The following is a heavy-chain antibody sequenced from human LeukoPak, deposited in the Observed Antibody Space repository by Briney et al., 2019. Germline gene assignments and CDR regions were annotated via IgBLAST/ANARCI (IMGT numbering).Heavy chain of an antibody. V-gene: IGHV3-23*01. Sequence: PGGSLRLSCAASGFTFSSYAMSWVRQAPGKGLEWVSAMSGSGGTTYYADSVKGRFTISRDNSKSTLYLQMNSLRAEDTAVYYCAKRGYYYDNSGYYYFDYWGQGTLVTVSS. J-gene: IGHJ4*02. CDR2: MSGSGGTT. CDR1: GFTFSSYA. CDR3: AKRGYYYDNSGYYYFDY. D-gene: IGHD3-22*01.